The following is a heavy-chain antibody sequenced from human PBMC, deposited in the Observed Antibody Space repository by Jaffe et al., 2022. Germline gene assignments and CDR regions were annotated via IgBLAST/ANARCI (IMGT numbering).Heavy chain of an antibody. CDR2: ISSSSSYI. D-gene: IGHD4-17*01. J-gene: IGHJ6*03. CDR3: ARAIYGDYDYYYYYMDV. CDR1: GFTFSSYS. Sequence: EVQLVESGGGLVKPGGSLRLSCAASGFTFSSYSMNWVRQAPGKGLEWVSSISSSSSYIYYADSVKGRFTISRDNAKNSLYLQMNSLRAEDTAVYYCARAIYGDYDYYYYYMDVWGKGTTVTVSS. V-gene: IGHV3-21*01.